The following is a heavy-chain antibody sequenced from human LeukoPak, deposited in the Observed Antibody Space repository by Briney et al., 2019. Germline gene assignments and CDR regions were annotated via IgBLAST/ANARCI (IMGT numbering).Heavy chain of an antibody. CDR2: IYSGGST. CDR3: AREETFYDILTGYYTRYFDY. Sequence: PGGSLRLSCAASGFTVSSNYMSWVRQAPGKGLEWVSVIYSGGSTYYADSVKGRFTISRDNSKNTLYLQMNSLRAEDTAVYYCAREETFYDILTGYYTRYFDYWGQGTLVTVSS. V-gene: IGHV3-66*02. CDR1: GFTVSSNY. J-gene: IGHJ4*02. D-gene: IGHD3-9*01.